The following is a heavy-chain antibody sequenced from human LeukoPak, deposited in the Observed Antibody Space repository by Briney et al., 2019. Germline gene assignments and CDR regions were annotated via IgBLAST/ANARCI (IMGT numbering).Heavy chain of an antibody. D-gene: IGHD3-10*01. J-gene: IGHJ4*02. CDR1: GFTFSSYA. CDR2: ISGSGGST. V-gene: IGHV3-23*01. Sequence: PGGSLRLSCAASGFTFSSYAMSWVRQAPGKGLEWVSAISGSGGSTYNADSVKGRFTISRDNSKNTLYLQMNSLRAEDTAVYYCAKDPYGSGSYAFDYWGQGTLVTVSS. CDR3: AKDPYGSGSYAFDY.